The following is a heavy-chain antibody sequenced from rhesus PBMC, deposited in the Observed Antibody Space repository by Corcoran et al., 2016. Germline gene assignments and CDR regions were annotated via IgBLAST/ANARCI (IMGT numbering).Heavy chain of an antibody. CDR2: IYVKLAGT. CDR1: GGAFSGYSF. J-gene: IGHJ1*01. V-gene: IGHV4-143*01. Sequence: QVQLPASGPGMVKPSEPLSLCCSVSGGAFSGYSFCSLIRQPLGERLDWIGGIYVKLAGTYSHPSFKSRVNISRDTSKNQFSLMLRSVTAADTAVYYCARGEGCIGSGCYEYFDCWGQGALVSV. CDR3: ARGEGCIGSGCYEYFDC. D-gene: IGHD2-21*01.